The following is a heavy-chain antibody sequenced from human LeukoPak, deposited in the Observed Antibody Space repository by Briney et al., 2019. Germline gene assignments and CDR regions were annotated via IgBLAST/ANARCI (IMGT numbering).Heavy chain of an antibody. V-gene: IGHV1-2*02. CDR1: GYTFTGYY. Sequence: ASVKVSCKAFGYTFTGYYIHWVRQAPGQGLEWMGWINPNSGGTNYAQKFQGRVTMTRDTSISTVYMELSRLRSDDAAVYYCASPGGSHNNWFDPWGQGTLVTVSS. J-gene: IGHJ5*02. D-gene: IGHD2-15*01. CDR3: ASPGGSHNNWFDP. CDR2: INPNSGGT.